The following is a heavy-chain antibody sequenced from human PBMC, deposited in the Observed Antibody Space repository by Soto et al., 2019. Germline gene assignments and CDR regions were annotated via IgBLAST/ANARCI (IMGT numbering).Heavy chain of an antibody. CDR2: IYYSGST. J-gene: IGHJ4*02. Sequence: SETLSLTCTVSGGSISSGGYYWSWIRQHPGKGLEWIGYIYYSGSTYYNPSLKSRVTISVDTSKNQFSLKLTSVTAADTAVYYCARRGLLGFYFDYWGPGTLVTVSS. V-gene: IGHV4-31*03. D-gene: IGHD1-26*01. CDR3: ARRGLLGFYFDY. CDR1: GGSISSGGYY.